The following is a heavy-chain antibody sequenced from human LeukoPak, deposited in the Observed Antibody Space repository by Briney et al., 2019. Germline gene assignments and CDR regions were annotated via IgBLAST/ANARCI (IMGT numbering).Heavy chain of an antibody. V-gene: IGHV4-59*01. CDR3: ARAFYPGYYSYMAV. J-gene: IGHJ6*03. CDR2: IYYSGST. D-gene: IGHD3-3*02. CDR1: GGSISSYY. Sequence: SETLSLTCTVSGGSISSYYWSWIRQPPGEGLEWIGYIYYSGSTNYNPSLKSRVTISVDTSKNQFSLKLSSVTAADTAVYYCARAFYPGYYSYMAVWGKGTTVTVSS.